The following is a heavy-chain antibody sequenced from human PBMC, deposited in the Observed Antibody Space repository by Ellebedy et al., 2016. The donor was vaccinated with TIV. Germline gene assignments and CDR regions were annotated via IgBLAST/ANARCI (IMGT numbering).Heavy chain of an antibody. D-gene: IGHD3-9*01. CDR3: ARDRSTYDILTGYNY. CDR2: INPSGGST. V-gene: IGHV1-46*01. Sequence: AASVKVSCKASGYAFTSYYMHWVRQTPGQGLEWMGIINPSGGSTRYAPKFQGRVTMTRATSTNTVYMELSSLKSDDTAVYYCARDRSTYDILTGYNYWGQGTLVTVSS. J-gene: IGHJ4*02. CDR1: GYAFTSYY.